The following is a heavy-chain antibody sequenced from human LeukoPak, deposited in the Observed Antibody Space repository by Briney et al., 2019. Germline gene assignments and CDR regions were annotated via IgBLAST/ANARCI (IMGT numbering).Heavy chain of an antibody. V-gene: IGHV4-30-2*01. J-gene: IGHJ3*02. CDR1: GASVSSDSCY. CDR2: ISHSGST. CDR3: AEHGSKLKDDAFDI. Sequence: SETLSLTCTVSGASVSSDSCYWSWIRQPPGKDLEWIGYISHSGSTSYSPSLKGRVTISVDKSKNHFSLTLSSVTAADTAIYYCAEHGSKLKDDAFDIWGQGTMVTVSS. D-gene: IGHD3-10*01.